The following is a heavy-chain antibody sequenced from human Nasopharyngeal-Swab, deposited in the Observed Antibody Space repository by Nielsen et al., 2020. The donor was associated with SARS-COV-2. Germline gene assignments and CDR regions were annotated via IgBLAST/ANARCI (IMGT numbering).Heavy chain of an antibody. Sequence: ASVKVSCKASGYTFADYYMHWVRQAPGQGLEWTGRINPNSGDTKYAQKFQGRVTVTRDKSINTAYMELSSLRSDDTAMYYCARDDGDVPGITGSGPPGGYWGQGTLVTVSS. CDR1: GYTFADYY. CDR3: ARDDGDVPGITGSGPPGGY. D-gene: IGHD6-13*01. J-gene: IGHJ4*02. CDR2: INPNSGDT. V-gene: IGHV1-2*06.